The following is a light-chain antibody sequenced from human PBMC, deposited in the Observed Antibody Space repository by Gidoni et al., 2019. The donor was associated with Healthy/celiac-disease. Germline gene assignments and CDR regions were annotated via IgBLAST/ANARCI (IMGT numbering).Light chain of an antibody. Sequence: EIVMAQSPATLSVSPGERATLSCRASQSVSSNVAWYQQKPGQAPRLLIYGASTRATGTPARFSGSGSGTEFTLTISSLQSEDFAVYYCQRYNDWPQTFGQGTKVEIK. CDR3: QRYNDWPQT. CDR1: QSVSSN. V-gene: IGKV3-15*01. CDR2: GAS. J-gene: IGKJ1*01.